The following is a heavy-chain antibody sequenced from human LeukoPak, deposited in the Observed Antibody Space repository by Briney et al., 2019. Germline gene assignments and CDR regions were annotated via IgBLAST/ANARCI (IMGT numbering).Heavy chain of an antibody. CDR2: ISTSGRSI. V-gene: IGHV3-48*03. Sequence: QPGGSLRLSCAASGFTFSSYEMNWVRQAPGKGLEWVSYISTSGRSIYYADSVKGRFTISRDNPKNSLYLQMNSLRAEDTAVYYCAGTNYYGSGSAEYFQHWGQGTLVTVSS. D-gene: IGHD3-10*01. CDR1: GFTFSSYE. J-gene: IGHJ1*01. CDR3: AGTNYYGSGSAEYFQH.